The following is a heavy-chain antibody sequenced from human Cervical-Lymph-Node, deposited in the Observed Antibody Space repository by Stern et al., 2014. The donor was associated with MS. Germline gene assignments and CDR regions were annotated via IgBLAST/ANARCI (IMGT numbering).Heavy chain of an antibody. CDR3: ARAEGVTATLMYYYGMDV. CDR2: SIPIFGTA. J-gene: IGHJ6*02. V-gene: IGHV1-69*01. Sequence: VQLVQSGAEVKKHGSSVKVSCKASGGTFSSYAISWVRQAPGQGLEWMGGSIPIFGTANYAQKFQGRVTITADESTSTAYMELSSLRSEDTAVYYCARAEGVTATLMYYYGMDVWGQGTTVTVSS. CDR1: GGTFSSYA. D-gene: IGHD3-16*01.